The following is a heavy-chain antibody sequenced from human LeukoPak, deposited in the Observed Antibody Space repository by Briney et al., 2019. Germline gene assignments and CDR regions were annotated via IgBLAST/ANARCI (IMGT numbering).Heavy chain of an antibody. J-gene: IGHJ4*02. V-gene: IGHV1-18*01. D-gene: IGHD5-12*01. CDR2: ISAYNGDT. CDR3: ARDLNSWLKTDS. CDR1: GYTFTNYG. Sequence: ASVKVSCKASGYTFTNYGLSWVRQAPGQGLEWMGWISAYNGDTQYPKKFQGRVTMTRDTSTNTAHMELRSLRSDDTAVYYCARDLNSWLKTDSWGQGTLVTVS.